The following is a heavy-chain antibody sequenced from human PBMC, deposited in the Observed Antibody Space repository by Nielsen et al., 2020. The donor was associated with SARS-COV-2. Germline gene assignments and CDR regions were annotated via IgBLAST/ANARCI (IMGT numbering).Heavy chain of an antibody. CDR1: GFSFNNYG. CDR2: VSYEGSKQ. D-gene: IGHD1-26*01. V-gene: IGHV3-30*18. J-gene: IGHJ4*02. CDR3: AKDLHQSVGATVDY. Sequence: GESLKISCAASGFSFNNYGMHWVRQAPGKGLEWVAYVSYEGSKQFYADSVKGRFTISRDFSKSTLYLQMSSLRAEDTALYYCAKDLHQSVGATVDYWGQGTLVTVSS.